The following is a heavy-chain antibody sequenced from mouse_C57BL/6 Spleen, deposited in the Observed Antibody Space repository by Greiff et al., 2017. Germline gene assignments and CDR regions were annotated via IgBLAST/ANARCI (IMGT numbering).Heavy chain of an antibody. Sequence: QVQLQQPGAELVKPGASVKLSCKASGYTFTSYWMQWVKQRPGQGLEWIGEIDPSDSYTNYNQKFKGKATLTVDTSSSTAYMQLSSLTSEDSAVYYCATSGSSYSYWGQGTTLTVSS. CDR1: GYTFTSYW. V-gene: IGHV1-50*01. CDR2: IDPSDSYT. D-gene: IGHD1-1*01. CDR3: ATSGSSYSY. J-gene: IGHJ2*01.